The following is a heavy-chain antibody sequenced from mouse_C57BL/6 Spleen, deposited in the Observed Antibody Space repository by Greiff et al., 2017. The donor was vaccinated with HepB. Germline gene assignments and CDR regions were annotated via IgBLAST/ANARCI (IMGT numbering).Heavy chain of an antibody. CDR3: ARGGLGWLHHFDY. Sequence: VKLQQPGAELVRPGSSVKLSCKASGYTFTSYWMHWVKQRPIQGLEWIGNIDPSDSETHYNQKFKDKATLTVDKSSSTAYMQLSSLTSEDSAVYYCARGGLGWLHHFDYWGQGTTLTVSS. D-gene: IGHD2-3*01. CDR2: IDPSDSET. V-gene: IGHV1-52*01. J-gene: IGHJ2*01. CDR1: GYTFTSYW.